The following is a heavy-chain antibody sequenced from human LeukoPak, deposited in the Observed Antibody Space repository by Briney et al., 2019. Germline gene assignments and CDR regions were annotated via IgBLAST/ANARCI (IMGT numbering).Heavy chain of an antibody. Sequence: GASVKVSCKVSGYTLTELSMHWVRQAPGKGLEWMGGFYPEDGETIYAQKFQGRVTMTEDTSTDTAYMELSSLRSEGTAVYYCATGKSGYDFPVNYWGQGTLVTVSS. CDR1: GYTLTELS. J-gene: IGHJ4*02. D-gene: IGHD5-12*01. CDR3: ATGKSGYDFPVNY. V-gene: IGHV1-24*01. CDR2: FYPEDGET.